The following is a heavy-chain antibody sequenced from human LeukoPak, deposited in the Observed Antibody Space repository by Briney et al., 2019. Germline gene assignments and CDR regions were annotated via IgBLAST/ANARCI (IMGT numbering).Heavy chain of an antibody. J-gene: IGHJ4*02. CDR1: GSNFSLYW. D-gene: IGHD3-16*01. V-gene: IGHV5-51*01. CDR2: IYAGDSDT. Sequence: GESLQISRKGSGSNFSLYWIGWVRRLPGKGLGWVGIIYAGDSDTRYSPSFQGQVTISADKSISTAYLQWSSLKASDTAMYYCATTRARGGLRLRELALDYWGQGTLVTVPS. CDR3: ATTRARGGLRLRELALDY.